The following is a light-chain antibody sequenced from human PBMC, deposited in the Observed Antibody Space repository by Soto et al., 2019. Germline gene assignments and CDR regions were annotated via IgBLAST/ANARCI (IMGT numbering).Light chain of an antibody. CDR1: QSIASY. CDR2: AAS. J-gene: IGKJ5*01. Sequence: ITLSQSPYSLSAFVGDRVTITCCASQSIASYLHWYQRKPGKAPKFLIYAASTLQSGVPSRFSGSGSGTDFTLTISSLKPKDFATNFCQQSYSTPITFGNGTHWR. V-gene: IGKV1-39*01. CDR3: QQSYSTPIT.